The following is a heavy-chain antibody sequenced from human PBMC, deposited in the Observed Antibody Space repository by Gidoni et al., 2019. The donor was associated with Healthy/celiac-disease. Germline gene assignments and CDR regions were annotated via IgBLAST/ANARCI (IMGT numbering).Heavy chain of an antibody. Sequence: EVQLVESGGGLVKPGGSLRLSCAASGFTFCNAWMSWVRQAPGKGLEWVGRIKSKTDGGTIDYAAPVKGRFTISRDDSKNTLYLQMNSLKTEDTAVYYCTTDGDPVDTAMDGGDYWGQGTLVTVSS. CDR3: TTDGDPVDTAMDGGDY. D-gene: IGHD5-18*01. CDR2: IKSKTDGGTI. J-gene: IGHJ4*02. CDR1: GFTFCNAW. V-gene: IGHV3-15*01.